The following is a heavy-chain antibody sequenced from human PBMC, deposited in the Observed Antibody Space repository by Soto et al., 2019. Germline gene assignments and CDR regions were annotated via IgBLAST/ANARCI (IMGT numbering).Heavy chain of an antibody. Sequence: SETLSLTCTVSGGSISSYYWSWIRQPPGKGLEWIGYIYYSGSTNYNPSLKSRVTTSVDTSKNQFSLKLSSVTAADTAVYYCARFSFSAATLDYWGQGTLVTVSS. D-gene: IGHD2-15*01. CDR3: ARFSFSAATLDY. V-gene: IGHV4-59*01. CDR2: IYYSGST. CDR1: GGSISSYY. J-gene: IGHJ4*02.